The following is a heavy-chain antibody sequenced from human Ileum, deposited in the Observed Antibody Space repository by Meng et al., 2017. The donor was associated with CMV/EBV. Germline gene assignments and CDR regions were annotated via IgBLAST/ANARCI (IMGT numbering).Heavy chain of an antibody. CDR3: AREMKARSGWFDP. D-gene: IGHD1-26*01. J-gene: IGHJ5*02. V-gene: IGHV4-39*07. CDR1: GDSISSSNLY. Sequence: QPHVRESGPGLVKPSETLSLTCTVSGDSISSSNLYWGWLRQSPGKGLEWIGTIKYSVATHYNPSLKSRVTISLDPSKNQFSLQLTSVAAADTAVYYCAREMKARSGWFDPWGQGTLVTVSS. CDR2: IKYSVAT.